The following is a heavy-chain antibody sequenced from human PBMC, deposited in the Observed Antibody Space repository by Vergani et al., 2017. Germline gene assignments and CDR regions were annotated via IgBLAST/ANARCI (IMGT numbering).Heavy chain of an antibody. CDR2: IIPIFGTA. CDR3: ARALRGRMVRGVIPLPDY. CDR1: GGTFSSYA. Sequence: QVQLVQSGAEVKKPGSSVKVSCKASGGTFSSYAISWVRQAPGQGLEWMGGIIPIFGTANYAHKFQGRVTITADESTSTAYMELSSLRSEDTAVYYCARALRGRMVRGVIPLPDYWGQGTLVTVSS. V-gene: IGHV1-69*12. J-gene: IGHJ4*02. D-gene: IGHD3-10*01.